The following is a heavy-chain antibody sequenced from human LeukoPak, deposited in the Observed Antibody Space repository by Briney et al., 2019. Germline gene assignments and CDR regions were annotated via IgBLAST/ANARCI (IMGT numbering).Heavy chain of an antibody. J-gene: IGHJ6*02. CDR2: IHYSGYT. V-gene: IGHV4-59*03. Sequence: PSETLSLTCTVSGASISSDFWSWIRQPPGKGLEWIGYIHYSGYTNYNPSLKSRVTISTDTSKNQFSLKLRSVTAADTAVYYCIYTSGWTNFYYYGADLWGQGTSVTVSS. D-gene: IGHD6-19*01. CDR1: GASISSDF. CDR3: IYTSGWTNFYYYGADL.